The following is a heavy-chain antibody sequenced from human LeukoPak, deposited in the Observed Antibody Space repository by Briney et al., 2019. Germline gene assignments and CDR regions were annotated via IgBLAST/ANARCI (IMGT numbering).Heavy chain of an antibody. CDR3: ARGITGTTFADY. V-gene: IGHV1-8*01. J-gene: IGHJ4*02. D-gene: IGHD1-7*01. CDR2: MNPNSGNT. Sequence: ASVNVSCKASGYTFTSYDINWVRQATGQGLEWMGWMNPNSGNTGYAQKFQGRVTMIRNTSISTAYMELSSLRSEDTAVYYCARGITGTTFADYWGQGTLVTVSS. CDR1: GYTFTSYD.